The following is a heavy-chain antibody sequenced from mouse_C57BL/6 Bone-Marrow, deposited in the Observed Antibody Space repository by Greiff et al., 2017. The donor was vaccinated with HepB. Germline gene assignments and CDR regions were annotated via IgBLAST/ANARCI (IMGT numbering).Heavy chain of an antibody. CDR1: GYTFTRYW. Sequence: QVQLQQSGAELAKPGASVKLSCKASGYTFTRYWMHWVKQRPGQGLEWIGYINPSSGYTKYNQKFKAKATLTAAKSSSTAYMQLSSLTYEDSAVYYCSTMVTTTAMDYWGQGTSVTVSA. V-gene: IGHV1-7*01. CDR2: INPSSGYT. CDR3: STMVTTTAMDY. J-gene: IGHJ4*01. D-gene: IGHD2-2*01.